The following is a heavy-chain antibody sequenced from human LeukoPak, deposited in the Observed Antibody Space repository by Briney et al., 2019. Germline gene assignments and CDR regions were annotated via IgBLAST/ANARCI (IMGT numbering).Heavy chain of an antibody. D-gene: IGHD3-3*01. CDR2: ISSSGSTI. Sequence: GGSLRLSCAPPGFTFSSYEMNWVRQAPGRGLEWVSYISSSGSTIYYADSVKGRFTISRDNAKKSLYLQMNRLRAEDTAVYYCELRALRFLEWSPLMDVWGQGTTVTVSS. J-gene: IGHJ6*02. CDR3: ELRALRFLEWSPLMDV. V-gene: IGHV3-48*03. CDR1: GFTFSSYE.